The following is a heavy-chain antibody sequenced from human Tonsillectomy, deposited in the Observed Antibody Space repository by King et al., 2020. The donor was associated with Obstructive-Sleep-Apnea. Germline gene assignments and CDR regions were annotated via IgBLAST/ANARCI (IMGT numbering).Heavy chain of an antibody. CDR2: IYYSGTT. V-gene: IGHV4-39*07. J-gene: IGHJ4*02. CDR3: ARVPGLGY. D-gene: IGHD6-19*01. Sequence: LQLQESGPGLVKPSETLSLTCTVSGGSIGSNSDYWGWIRQPPGTGLEWIGTIYYSGTTYYTPSLKSCVTISIDTSKNQFSLKLSSVTAADTAVYYCARVPGLGYWGQGTLVTVSS. CDR1: GGSIGSNSDY.